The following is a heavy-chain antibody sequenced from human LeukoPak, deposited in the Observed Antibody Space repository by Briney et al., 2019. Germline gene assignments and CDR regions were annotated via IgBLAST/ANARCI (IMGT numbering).Heavy chain of an antibody. D-gene: IGHD3-10*01. CDR3: AKSGSYGSGHY. Sequence: GGSLRLSCAASGFTFSSYGMHWVRQAPGKGLEWVAVISYDGSNKYYADSVEGRFTISRDNSKNTLYLQMNSLRAEDTAVYYCAKSGSYGSGHYWGQGTLVTVSS. CDR1: GFTFSSYG. J-gene: IGHJ4*02. CDR2: ISYDGSNK. V-gene: IGHV3-30*18.